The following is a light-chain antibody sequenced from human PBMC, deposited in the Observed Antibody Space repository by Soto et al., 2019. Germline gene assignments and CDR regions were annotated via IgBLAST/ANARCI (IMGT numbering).Light chain of an antibody. CDR3: QQRYNWPRT. J-gene: IGKJ1*01. V-gene: IGKV3-11*01. Sequence: EIVLTQSPATLSLSPGERATLSCRASQSVDSHLTWYQQKPGQAPRLLIYGASNRATGIPARFSGSGSGTDFTLTISSLEPVDFVVYYCQQRYNWPRTFGQGTKVEIK. CDR1: QSVDSH. CDR2: GAS.